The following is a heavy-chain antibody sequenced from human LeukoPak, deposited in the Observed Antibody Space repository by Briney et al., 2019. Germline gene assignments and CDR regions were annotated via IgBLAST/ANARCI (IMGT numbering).Heavy chain of an antibody. Sequence: PGGSLRLSCAASGFIFSSYWMSWVRQAPGKGLEWVANIKQDGSEKYYVDSVKGRFTISRDNAKNSVYLQMNSLRAEDTAVYYCAREGGYFDWFGTFDIWGQGTMVTVSS. CDR2: IKQDGSEK. J-gene: IGHJ3*02. V-gene: IGHV3-7*01. D-gene: IGHD3-9*01. CDR3: AREGGYFDWFGTFDI. CDR1: GFIFSSYW.